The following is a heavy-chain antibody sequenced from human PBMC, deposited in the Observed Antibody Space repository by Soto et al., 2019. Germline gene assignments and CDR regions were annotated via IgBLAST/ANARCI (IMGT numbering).Heavy chain of an antibody. CDR1: GASMSSYS. D-gene: IGHD2-21*02. CDR2: IFYSGSS. V-gene: IGHV4-59*08. Sequence: SETLSLTCSVSGASMSSYSWTWMRLSPGKGLEWIGDIFYSGSSNLNPSLRSRLSISIDTSKNKFSLKLSSVTAADTAVYYCARQAVVVTDPGAAFDIWRQWTMVTVSS. CDR3: ARQAVVVTDPGAAFDI. J-gene: IGHJ3*02.